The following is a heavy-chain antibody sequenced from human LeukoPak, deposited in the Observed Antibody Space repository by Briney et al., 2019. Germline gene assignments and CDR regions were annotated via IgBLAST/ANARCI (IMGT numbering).Heavy chain of an antibody. CDR1: AYTFTGYY. CDR2: INPNSGGT. D-gene: IGHD6-13*01. J-gene: IGHJ4*02. V-gene: IGHV1-2*02. CDR3: ARLGIVPAGIDY. Sequence: ASVKVSCKASAYTFTGYYMHWVRQAPGQGLEWMGWINPNSGGTKYAQKFQGRVTMTRDTSITTAYMELSRLRYDDTALYYCARLGIVPAGIDYWGQGTLLTVSS.